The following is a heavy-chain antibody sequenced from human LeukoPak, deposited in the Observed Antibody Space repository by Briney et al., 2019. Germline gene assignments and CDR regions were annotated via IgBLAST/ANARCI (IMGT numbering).Heavy chain of an antibody. CDR2: IIPIFGTA. Sequence: SVKVSCKASGGTFSSYAISWVRQAPGQGLEWMAGIIPIFGTANYAQKFQGRVTITTDESTSTAYMELSSLRSEDTAVYYCARVYSSSPGVFQHWGQGTLVTVSS. V-gene: IGHV1-69*05. CDR1: GGTFSSYA. CDR3: ARVYSSSPGVFQH. J-gene: IGHJ1*01. D-gene: IGHD6-6*01.